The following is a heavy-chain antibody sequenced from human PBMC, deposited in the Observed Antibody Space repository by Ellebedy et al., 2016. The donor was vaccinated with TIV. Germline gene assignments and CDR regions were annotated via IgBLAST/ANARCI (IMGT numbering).Heavy chain of an antibody. V-gene: IGHV1-8*03. D-gene: IGHD1-26*01. CDR2: MNPNSGNT. Sequence: AASVKVSCKASGYTFTSYDINWVRQATGQGLEWMGWMNPNSGNTGYAQKFQGRVTITRNTSISTAYMELSSLRSEDTAVYYCAIDKELPHAFDIWGQGTMVTVSS. CDR1: GYTFTSYD. CDR3: AIDKELPHAFDI. J-gene: IGHJ3*02.